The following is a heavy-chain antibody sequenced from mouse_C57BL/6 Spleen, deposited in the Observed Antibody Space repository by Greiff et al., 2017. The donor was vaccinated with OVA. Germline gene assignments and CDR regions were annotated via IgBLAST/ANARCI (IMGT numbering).Heavy chain of an antibody. D-gene: IGHD4-1*01. J-gene: IGHJ4*01. CDR1: GFTFSDYG. V-gene: IGHV5-17*01. CDR2: ISSGSSTI. CDR3: ARDWERASMDY. Sequence: EVQLQESGGGLVKPGGSLKLSCAASGFTFSDYGMHWVRQAPEKGLEWVAYISSGSSTIYYADTVKGRFTISRDNAKNTLFLQMTSLRSEDTAMYYCARDWERASMDYWGQGTSVTVSS.